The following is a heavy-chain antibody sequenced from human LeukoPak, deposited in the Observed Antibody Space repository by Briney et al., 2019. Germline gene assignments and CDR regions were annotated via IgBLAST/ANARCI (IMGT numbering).Heavy chain of an antibody. CDR1: GFTVSSNY. D-gene: IGHD3-10*01. CDR2: IYSGGST. CDR3: ARDTGWFRKLHPVD. J-gene: IGHJ4*02. V-gene: IGHV3-53*01. Sequence: GGSLRLSCAASGFTVSSNYMSWVRQAPGKGLEWVSVIYSGGSTYYADSVKGRFTISRDNSKNTLYLQMNSLRAEDTAVYYCARDTGWFRKLHPVDWGQGTLVTVSS.